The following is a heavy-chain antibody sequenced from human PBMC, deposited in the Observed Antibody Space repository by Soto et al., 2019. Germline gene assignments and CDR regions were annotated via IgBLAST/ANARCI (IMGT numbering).Heavy chain of an antibody. CDR3: ARKVPGSYLDY. CDR2: IIPIFGTA. CDR1: GGTFSSYS. V-gene: IGHV1-69*13. Sequence: SVNVSCKSSGGTFSSYSSSWVRQAPGQGLEWMGGIIPIFGTANYAQKFQGRVTITADESTSTAYMELSSLRSEDTAVYYCARKVPGSYLDYWGQGTLVTVSS. D-gene: IGHD1-26*01. J-gene: IGHJ4*02.